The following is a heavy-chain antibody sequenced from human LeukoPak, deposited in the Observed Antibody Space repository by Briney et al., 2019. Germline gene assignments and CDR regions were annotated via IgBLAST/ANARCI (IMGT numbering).Heavy chain of an antibody. CDR2: INPSGGSA. D-gene: IGHD3-22*01. Sequence: EASVKVSCKASGYTFTMYCMHCVRQAPGQGLEWMGIINPSGGSARYAQKFQGRVTMTRDTSTSTVYMEVSSLRSEDTAVYYCARLADYDSIGYLSDWCQGTLVTVSS. CDR1: GYTFTMYC. J-gene: IGHJ4*02. CDR3: ARLADYDSIGYLSD. V-gene: IGHV1-46*01.